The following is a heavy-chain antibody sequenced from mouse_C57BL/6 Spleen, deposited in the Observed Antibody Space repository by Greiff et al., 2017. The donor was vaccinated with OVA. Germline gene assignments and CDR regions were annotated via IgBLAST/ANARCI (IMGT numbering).Heavy chain of an antibody. CDR3: GRRGLGFAD. CDR2: IYPGSGNT. J-gene: IGHJ3*01. CDR1: GYTFTDYY. Sequence: QVQLQQPGAELVRPGASVKLSCKASGYTFTDYYIHWVKQRPGQGLEWIARIYPGSGNTYYNEKFKGKATLTAEKSSSTAYMQLSSLTSEDSAVYFCGRRGLGFADWGQGTLVTVSA. V-gene: IGHV1-76*01.